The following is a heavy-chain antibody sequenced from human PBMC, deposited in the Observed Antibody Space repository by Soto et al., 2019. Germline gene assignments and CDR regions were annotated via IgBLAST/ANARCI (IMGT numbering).Heavy chain of an antibody. V-gene: IGHV4-31*03. Sequence: QVQLQESGPGLVKPSQTLSLTCTVSGGSISSGGYYWSWIRQHPGKGLEWIGYIYYSGSTYYNPSLKIRVTISVDTSKNQFSLKLSSVTAADTAVYYCARGAYSVEYFPPQYYFDYWGQGTLVAVSS. CDR1: GGSISSGGYY. CDR3: ARGAYSVEYFPPQYYFDY. D-gene: IGHD2-15*01. J-gene: IGHJ4*02. CDR2: IYYSGST.